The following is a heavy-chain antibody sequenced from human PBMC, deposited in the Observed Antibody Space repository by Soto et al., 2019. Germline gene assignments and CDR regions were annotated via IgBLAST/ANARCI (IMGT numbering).Heavy chain of an antibody. CDR2: ISAYNGNT. CDR3: ARDHQQWLVPLDYHWFDP. CDR1: GYTFTSYG. D-gene: IGHD6-19*01. V-gene: IGHV1-18*01. J-gene: IGHJ5*02. Sequence: GASVKVSCKASGYTFTSYGISWVRQAPGQGLEWMGWISAYNGNTNYAQKLQGRVTMTTDTSTSTAYMELRSLRSDDTAVYYCARDHQQWLVPLDYHWFDPWGQRTLVTVSS.